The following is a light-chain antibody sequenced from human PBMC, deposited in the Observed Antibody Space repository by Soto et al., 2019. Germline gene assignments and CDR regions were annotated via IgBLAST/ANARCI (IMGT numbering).Light chain of an antibody. J-gene: IGLJ1*01. Sequence: QSVLTQPPSVSGAPGQRVTISCTGCSSNIGAGYDVHWYQQLPGTAPKLLIYGNSNRPSGVPDRFSGSKSGTSASLAITGLQAEDEADYYCQSYDSSLSGYVFGTGTKLTVL. CDR2: GNS. CDR3: QSYDSSLSGYV. V-gene: IGLV1-40*01. CDR1: SSNIGAGYD.